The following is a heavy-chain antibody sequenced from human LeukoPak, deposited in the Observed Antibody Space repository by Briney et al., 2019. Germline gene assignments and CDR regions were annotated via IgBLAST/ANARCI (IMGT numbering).Heavy chain of an antibody. CDR2: ISSSSSYI. V-gene: IGHV3-21*01. J-gene: IGHJ4*02. CDR1: GFTFSSHG. D-gene: IGHD2-15*01. CDR3: ATLPGYCSGGSCSPLDY. Sequence: GGSLRLSCAASGFTFSSHGMNWVRQAPGKGLEWVSSISSSSSYIYYADSVKGRFTISRDNAKNSLYLQMNSLRAEDTAVYYCATLPGYCSGGSCSPLDYWGQGTLVTVSS.